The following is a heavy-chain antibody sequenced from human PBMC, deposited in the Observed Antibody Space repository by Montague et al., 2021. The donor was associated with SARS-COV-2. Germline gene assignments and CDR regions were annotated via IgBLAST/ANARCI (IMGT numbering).Heavy chain of an antibody. D-gene: IGHD5-24*01. J-gene: IGHJ3*02. CDR1: GYSISSGYY. CDR2: IYHSGTT. CDR3: ARDRTFRDGYLDAFEI. Sequence: SETLSLTCTVSGYSISSGYYWGWIRKFPGKGLEWIGSIYHSGTTYYNPSLKSRVTISVDTYKNQFSLKVYSVTAADTAQFYCARDRTFRDGYLDAFEIWGPGTMVTVSS. V-gene: IGHV4-38-2*02.